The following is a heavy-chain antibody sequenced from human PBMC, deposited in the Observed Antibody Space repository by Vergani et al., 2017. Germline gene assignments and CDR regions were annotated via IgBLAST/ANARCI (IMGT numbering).Heavy chain of an antibody. CDR1: GFTFDDYA. D-gene: IGHD5-18*01. V-gene: IGHV3-9*01. Sequence: EVQLVESGGGLVQPGRSLRLSCAASGFTFDDYAMHWVRQAPGKGLEWVSGISWNSGSIGYADSVKGRFTISRDNAKNSLYLQMNSLRAEDTAVYYCAKRTGWIQPMYYFDYWGQGTLVTVSS. CDR3: AKRTGWIQPMYYFDY. J-gene: IGHJ4*02. CDR2: ISWNSGSI.